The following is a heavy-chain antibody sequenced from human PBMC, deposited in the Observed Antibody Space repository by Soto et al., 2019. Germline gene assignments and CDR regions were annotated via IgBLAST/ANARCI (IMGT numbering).Heavy chain of an antibody. Sequence: QVQLQESGPGLVKPSQTLSLTCTVSGGSISSGGYYWSWIRQHPGKGLEWIGYIYYSGSTYYNPSLKSRITISVDTSKNQFSLKLSSVTAADTAVYYCAREGNYYDSSGYLEYNWFDPWGQGTLVTVSS. CDR3: AREGNYYDSSGYLEYNWFDP. V-gene: IGHV4-31*03. CDR2: IYYSGST. CDR1: GGSISSGGYY. J-gene: IGHJ5*02. D-gene: IGHD3-22*01.